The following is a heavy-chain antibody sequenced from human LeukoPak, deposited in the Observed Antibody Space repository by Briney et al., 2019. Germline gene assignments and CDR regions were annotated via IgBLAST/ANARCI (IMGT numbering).Heavy chain of an antibody. CDR1: GYTFTSYD. CDR2: MNPNSGNT. CDR3: ARDSVLRYFDWLKEDAFDI. V-gene: IGHV1-8*01. D-gene: IGHD3-9*01. Sequence: ASVKVSCKASGYTFTSYDINWVRLATGQGLEWMGWMNPNSGNTGYAQKFQGRVTMTRNTSISTAYMELSSLRSEDTAVYYCARDSVLRYFDWLKEDAFDIWGQGTMVTVSS. J-gene: IGHJ3*02.